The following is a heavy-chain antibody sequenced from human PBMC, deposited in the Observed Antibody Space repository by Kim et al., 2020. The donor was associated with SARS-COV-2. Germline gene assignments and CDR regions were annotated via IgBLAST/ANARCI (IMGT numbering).Heavy chain of an antibody. Sequence: SETLSLTCTVSGGSISSSSYYWGWIRQPPGKGLEWIGSIYYSGSTYYNPSLKSRVTISVDTSKNQFSLKLSSVTAADTAVYYCARQESGWSEGYYYYYMDVWGKGTTVTVSS. D-gene: IGHD6-19*01. J-gene: IGHJ6*03. CDR1: GGSISSSSYY. CDR3: ARQESGWSEGYYYYYMDV. CDR2: IYYSGST. V-gene: IGHV4-39*01.